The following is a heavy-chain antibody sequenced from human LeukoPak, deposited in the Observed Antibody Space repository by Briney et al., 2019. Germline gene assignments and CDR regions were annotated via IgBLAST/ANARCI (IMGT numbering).Heavy chain of an antibody. CDR3: AKDLGAAATVDY. Sequence: GGSLRLSCAASGFTFDDYAVHWVRQAPGKGLEWVSLISGDGGSTYYADSVKGRFTISRDNGKNSLYLQMNSLRTEDTALYYCAKDLGAAATVDYWGQGTLVTVSS. CDR1: GFTFDDYA. J-gene: IGHJ4*02. D-gene: IGHD6-13*01. V-gene: IGHV3-43*02. CDR2: ISGDGGST.